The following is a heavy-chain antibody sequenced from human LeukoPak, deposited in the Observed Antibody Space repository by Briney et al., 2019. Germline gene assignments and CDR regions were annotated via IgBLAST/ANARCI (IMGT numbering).Heavy chain of an antibody. CDR2: IYHSGST. CDR1: GGSISSGGYS. V-gene: IGHV4-30-2*01. D-gene: IGHD6-13*01. Sequence: SQTLSLTCAVSGGSISSGGYSWSWIRQPPGKGLEWIGYIYHSGSTYYNPSLKSRVTISVDRSKNQFSLKLSSVTAADTAVYYCAIQGYSSSWYVDYWGQGTLVTVSS. J-gene: IGHJ4*02. CDR3: AIQGYSSSWYVDY.